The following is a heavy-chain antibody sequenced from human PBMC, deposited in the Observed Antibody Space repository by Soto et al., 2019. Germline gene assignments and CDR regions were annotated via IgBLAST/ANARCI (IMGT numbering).Heavy chain of an antibody. CDR1: GFSFSKCA. J-gene: IGHJ4*02. V-gene: IGHV3-23*01. Sequence: DVQLLESGGGLVQPGGSLRLSCEASGFSFSKCAMVWVRQAPGKGQEWVSGITGSGGTIEHAASVKGRFTISGDNSKNTVYLQMNSLRAEDTAMYYCAKDAVAGDGLWLVSEWGQGTLVTFS. CDR2: ITGSGGTI. CDR3: AKDAVAGDGLWLVSE. D-gene: IGHD2-15*01.